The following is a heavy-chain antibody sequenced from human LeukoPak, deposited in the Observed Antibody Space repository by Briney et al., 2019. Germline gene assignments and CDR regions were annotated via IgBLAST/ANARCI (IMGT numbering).Heavy chain of an antibody. J-gene: IGHJ4*02. CDR1: GFTFSSYA. CDR2: ISGSGGNT. CDR3: ARDEDSSGYCDL. D-gene: IGHD3-22*01. Sequence: GGSLRLSCAASGFTFSSYAMSWVRQAPGKGLEWVSVISGSGGNTYYADFVKGRFTISRDNSKNTLFLQMNSLRAEDTAVYYCARDEDSSGYCDLWGQGTLVTVSS. V-gene: IGHV3-23*01.